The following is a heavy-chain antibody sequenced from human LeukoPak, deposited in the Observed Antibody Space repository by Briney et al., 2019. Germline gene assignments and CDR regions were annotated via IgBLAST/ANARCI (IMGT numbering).Heavy chain of an antibody. Sequence: ASVKVSCKASGYTFTRYYMHWVRQAPGQGLEWMGWINPNSGGTNYAQKFQGRVTMTRDTSISTAYMELSRLRSDDTAVYYCARGQPYYDSSGYPDYWGQGTLVTVSS. CDR1: GYTFTRYY. CDR2: INPNSGGT. D-gene: IGHD3-22*01. CDR3: ARGQPYYDSSGYPDY. J-gene: IGHJ4*02. V-gene: IGHV1-2*02.